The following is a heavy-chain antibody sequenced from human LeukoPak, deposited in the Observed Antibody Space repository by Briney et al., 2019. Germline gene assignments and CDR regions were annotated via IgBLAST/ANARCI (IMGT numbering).Heavy chain of an antibody. CDR1: GFTFSSYS. V-gene: IGHV3-21*01. D-gene: IGHD6-13*01. Sequence: GGSLRLSCAASGFTFSSYSMNWVRQAPGKGLEWVSSISSSSSYIYYADSVKGRFTISRDNAKNSLYLQMNSLRAEDTAVYYCARSSSSSPHSHDYWGRGTLVTVSS. CDR3: ARSSSSSPHSHDY. CDR2: ISSSSSYI. J-gene: IGHJ4*02.